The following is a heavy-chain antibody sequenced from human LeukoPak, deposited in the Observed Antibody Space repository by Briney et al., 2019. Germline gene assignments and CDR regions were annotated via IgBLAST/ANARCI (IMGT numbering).Heavy chain of an antibody. Sequence: SQTLSLTCTVSGGSISSGGYYWSWIRRHPGKGLEWIGYIYYSGSTYYNPSLKSRVTISVDTSKNQSSLKLSSVTAADTAVYYCARDFDSYGFTRLDYWGQGTLVTVSS. D-gene: IGHD5-18*01. CDR2: IYYSGST. J-gene: IGHJ4*02. V-gene: IGHV4-31*03. CDR3: ARDFDSYGFTRLDY. CDR1: GGSISSGGYY.